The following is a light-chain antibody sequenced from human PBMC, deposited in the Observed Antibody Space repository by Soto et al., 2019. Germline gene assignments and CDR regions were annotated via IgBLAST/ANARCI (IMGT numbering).Light chain of an antibody. CDR2: AAS. CDR1: QIISAW. Sequence: DIQMTQSPSTLSASVGDRVAIPCRASQIISAWLAWYQQTPGKAPRLPIYAASSLQRGVPSRFSGSGSGRDLTLTISSLEPEEFATYYSHQTFSARSWTFGQGTKVDIK. CDR3: HQTFSARSWT. V-gene: IGKV1-39*01. J-gene: IGKJ1*01.